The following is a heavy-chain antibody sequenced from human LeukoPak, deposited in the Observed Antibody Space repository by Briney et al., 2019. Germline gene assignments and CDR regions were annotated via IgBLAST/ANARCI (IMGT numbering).Heavy chain of an antibody. CDR1: GGSISTSNYY. J-gene: IGHJ4*02. CDR2: IFYSGST. V-gene: IGHV4-39*07. CDR3: ARDSSGFGYY. Sequence: SETLSLTCTVSGGSISTSNYYWGWIRQPPGKGLEWIGNIFYSGSTYYSPSLRSRVTISLDTSRNQFSLKLSSVTAADTAVYYCARDSSGFGYYWGRGTLVTVSS. D-gene: IGHD5-18*01.